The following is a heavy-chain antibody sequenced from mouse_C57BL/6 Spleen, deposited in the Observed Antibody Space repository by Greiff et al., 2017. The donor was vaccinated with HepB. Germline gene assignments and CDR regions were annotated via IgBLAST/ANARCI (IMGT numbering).Heavy chain of an antibody. D-gene: IGHD2-1*01. CDR1: GFSLTSYG. CDR2: IWSGGST. CDR3: ARNTHYGNYSAWFAY. Sequence: VKLQESGPGLVQPSQSLSITCTVSGFSLTSYGVHWVRQSPGKGLEWLGVIWSGGSTDYNAAFISRLSIRKDNSKSQVFFKMNSLQADDTAIYYCARNTHYGNYSAWFAYWGQGTLVTVSA. J-gene: IGHJ3*01. V-gene: IGHV2-2*01.